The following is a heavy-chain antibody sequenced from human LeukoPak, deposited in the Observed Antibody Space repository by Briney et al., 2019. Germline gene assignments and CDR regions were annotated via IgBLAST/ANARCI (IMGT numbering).Heavy chain of an antibody. CDR1: GGSISSYY. CDR3: ASRSVRGVIPPNDAFDI. Sequence: PSETLSLTCTVSGGSISSYYWSWIRQPPGKGLEWIGYIYYSGSTNYNPSLKSRVTISVDTSKNQFSLKLSSVTAADTAVYYSASRSVRGVIPPNDAFDIWGQETMVTVSS. V-gene: IGHV4-59*08. D-gene: IGHD3-10*01. J-gene: IGHJ3*02. CDR2: IYYSGST.